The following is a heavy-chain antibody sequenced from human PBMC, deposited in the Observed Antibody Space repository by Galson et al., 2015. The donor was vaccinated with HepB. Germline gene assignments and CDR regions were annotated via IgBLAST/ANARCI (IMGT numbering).Heavy chain of an antibody. V-gene: IGHV1-18*01. CDR1: GYTFSSYS. Sequence: SVKVSCKASGYTFSSYSITWVRQAPGQGLEWMGWINAYSGNTNYARQLQGRVTMTTDTSTSTAYMELRSLRSDDTAVYYCARGALVVVVDATENNWFDPWGQGTLVSVSS. D-gene: IGHD2-15*01. J-gene: IGHJ5*02. CDR3: ARGALVVVVDATENNWFDP. CDR2: INAYSGNT.